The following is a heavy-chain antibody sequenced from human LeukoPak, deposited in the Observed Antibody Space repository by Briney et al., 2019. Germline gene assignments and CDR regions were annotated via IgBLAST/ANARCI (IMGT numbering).Heavy chain of an antibody. CDR3: ASPTDLSDY. CDR2: ISISGSII. Sequence: GGSLRLSCTASGFTFSSYEMNWVSQAPGKGLEWVSYISISGSIIYYADSVKGRFTISRDNAKNSLYLQMNSLRAEDTAVYYCASPTDLSDYWGQGTLVTVSS. D-gene: IGHD1-14*01. V-gene: IGHV3-48*03. J-gene: IGHJ4*02. CDR1: GFTFSSYE.